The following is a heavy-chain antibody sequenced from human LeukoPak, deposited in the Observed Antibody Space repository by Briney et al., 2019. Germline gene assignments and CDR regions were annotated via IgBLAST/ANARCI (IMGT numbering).Heavy chain of an antibody. CDR3: ARAIYSSGWFFDY. Sequence: SETLSLTCTVSGGSISSPIYFWGWIRQPPGKGLEWIGSFYQSGNTYYNPSLESRLTVSADTSRNKTSPKINSVTATDTAVYYCARAIYSSGWFFDYWGRGTLVTVAS. J-gene: IGHJ4*02. CDR1: GGSISSPIYF. CDR2: FYQSGNT. V-gene: IGHV4-39*01. D-gene: IGHD6-19*01.